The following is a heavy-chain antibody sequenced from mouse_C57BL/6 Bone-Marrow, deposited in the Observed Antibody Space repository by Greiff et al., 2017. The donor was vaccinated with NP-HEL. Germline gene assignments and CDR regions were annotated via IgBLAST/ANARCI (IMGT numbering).Heavy chain of an antibody. CDR3: ARQRRGYYGMGY. J-gene: IGHJ2*01. D-gene: IGHD1-1*01. CDR1: GFTFSSYG. V-gene: IGHV5-6*01. CDR2: ISSGGSYT. Sequence: EVHLVESGGDLVKPGGSLKLSCAASGFTFSSYGMSWVRQTPDKRLEWVATISSGGSYTYYPDSVKGRFTISRDNAKNTLYLQMSSLRSEDTALYYCARQRRGYYGMGYWGQGTTLTVSS.